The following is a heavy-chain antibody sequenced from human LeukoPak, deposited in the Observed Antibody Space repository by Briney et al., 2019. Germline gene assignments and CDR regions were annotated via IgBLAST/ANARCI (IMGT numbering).Heavy chain of an antibody. CDR3: ARQFRYSSSWYVIGY. Sequence: ASVKVSCKASGYTFTRYDINWVRQATGQGLEWMGWMNPNSGNTGYAQKFQGRVTMTRNTSISTAYMELSSLRSEDTAVYYCARQFRYSSSWYVIGYWGQGTLVTVSS. CDR2: MNPNSGNT. CDR1: GYTFTRYD. D-gene: IGHD6-13*01. J-gene: IGHJ4*02. V-gene: IGHV1-8*01.